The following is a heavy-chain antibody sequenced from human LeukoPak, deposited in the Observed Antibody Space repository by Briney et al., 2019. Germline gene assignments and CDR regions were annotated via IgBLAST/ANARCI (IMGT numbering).Heavy chain of an antibody. CDR2: VNSDGSST. Sequence: GGSLRLSCAASGFTFSKCWMHWVRQAPGKGLVWVSRVNSDGSSTTYADSVKGRFTISRDNAKNTLYLQMNSLRAEDTAVYFCAKSPGYGNTFDIWGQGTMVTVSS. CDR1: GFTFSKCW. V-gene: IGHV3-74*01. D-gene: IGHD6-13*01. CDR3: AKSPGYGNTFDI. J-gene: IGHJ3*02.